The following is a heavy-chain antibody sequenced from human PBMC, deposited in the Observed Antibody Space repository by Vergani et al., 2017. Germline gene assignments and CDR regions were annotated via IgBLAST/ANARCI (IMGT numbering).Heavy chain of an antibody. CDR1: GGSLSGYY. J-gene: IGHJ4*02. Sequence: QVQLRESGPGLVRPSETLSLTCTVSGGSLSGYYWNWIRQTPGEGLEWIGYVEDSGYFNYNPSLQTRVSMSSDTSNNQFSLMLSSVTVADTAVYYCARSIVSRNPPDYFDNWGQGTLVTVSS. CDR3: ARSIVSRNPPDYFDN. V-gene: IGHV4-59*01. D-gene: IGHD1-14*01. CDR2: VEDSGYF.